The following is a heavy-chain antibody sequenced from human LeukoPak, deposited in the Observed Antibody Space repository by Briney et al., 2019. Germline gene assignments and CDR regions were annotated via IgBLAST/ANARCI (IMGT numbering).Heavy chain of an antibody. V-gene: IGHV3-48*04. CDR3: ARDFDIAVAGTGF. CDR2: ISSSSSTI. Sequence: GGSLRLSCAASGFTFSSYNMNWVRQAPGKGLEWVSSISSSSSTIYYADSVKARFTISRDNAKNSLYLQMNSLRAEDTAVYYCARDFDIAVAGTGFWGQGTLVTVSS. CDR1: GFTFSSYN. J-gene: IGHJ4*02. D-gene: IGHD6-19*01.